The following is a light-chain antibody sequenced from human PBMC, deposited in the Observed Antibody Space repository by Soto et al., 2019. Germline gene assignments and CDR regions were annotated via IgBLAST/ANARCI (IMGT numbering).Light chain of an antibody. Sequence: EIVMTQSPATLSVSPGERATLSCRASQSVSSNLAWYQQKPGQAPRLLIYGASTRATGIPARFSGSGSGTVFTLTISRLEPEDFAVYYCQQYGSSGTFGQGTKVDI. CDR3: QQYGSSGT. V-gene: IGKV3-15*01. CDR2: GAS. CDR1: QSVSSN. J-gene: IGKJ1*01.